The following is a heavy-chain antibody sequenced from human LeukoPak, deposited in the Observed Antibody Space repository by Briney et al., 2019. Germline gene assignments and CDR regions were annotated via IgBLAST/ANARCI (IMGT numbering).Heavy chain of an antibody. D-gene: IGHD4-23*01. CDR2: INHSEGT. CDR1: GGSLSGYY. Sequence: PSETLSLTCAVYGGSLSGYYWSWIRQPPGKGLEWIGEINHSEGTNYNPSLKSRVTISVDTSKNQFSLKLSSVTAADTAVYYCARHPSGGNPLEWWGQGTLVTVSS. J-gene: IGHJ4*02. CDR3: ARHPSGGNPLEW. V-gene: IGHV4-34*01.